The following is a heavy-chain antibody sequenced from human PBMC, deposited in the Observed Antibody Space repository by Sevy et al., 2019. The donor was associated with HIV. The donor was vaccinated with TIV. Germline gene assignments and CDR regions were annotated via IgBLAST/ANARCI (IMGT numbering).Heavy chain of an antibody. CDR1: GFTFSSYT. V-gene: IGHV3-21*03. CDR3: ARRGGLTEDGFDI. D-gene: IGHD3-16*01. Sequence: GGSLRLSCAASGFTFSSYTMDWVRQAPGKGLEWISSIIIGSNYIYYTDSLKGRFTIPRDNAKNSVFLQMHSLRAEATALYYCARRGGLTEDGFDIWGQGTMVTVSS. CDR2: IIIGSNYI. J-gene: IGHJ3*02.